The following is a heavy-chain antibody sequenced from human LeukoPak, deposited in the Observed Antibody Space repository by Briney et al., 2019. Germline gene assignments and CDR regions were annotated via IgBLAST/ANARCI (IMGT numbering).Heavy chain of an antibody. Sequence: SETLSLTCAVSGGSISSSNWWSWVRQPPGKGLEWIGEIYHSGSTNYHPSLKSRVTISVDKSKNQFSLKLSSVTAADTAVYYCARVGYYGSGSYGFYYYYGMDVWGQGTTVTVSS. CDR1: GGSISSSNW. CDR3: ARVGYYGSGSYGFYYYYGMDV. D-gene: IGHD3-10*01. CDR2: IYHSGST. J-gene: IGHJ6*02. V-gene: IGHV4-4*02.